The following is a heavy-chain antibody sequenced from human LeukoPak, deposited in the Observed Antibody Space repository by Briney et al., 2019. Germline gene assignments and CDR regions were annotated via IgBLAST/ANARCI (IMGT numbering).Heavy chain of an antibody. CDR2: ISYDGSNK. Sequence: PGGSLRLSCAASGFTFSSYGMHWVRQAPGKGLEWVAVISYDGSNKYYADSVKGRFTISRDNSKNTLYLQMNSLRAEDTAVYYCAKDPNYYDSSGLGRHGMDVWGQGTTVTVPS. CDR1: GFTFSSYG. J-gene: IGHJ6*02. V-gene: IGHV3-30*18. CDR3: AKDPNYYDSSGLGRHGMDV. D-gene: IGHD3-22*01.